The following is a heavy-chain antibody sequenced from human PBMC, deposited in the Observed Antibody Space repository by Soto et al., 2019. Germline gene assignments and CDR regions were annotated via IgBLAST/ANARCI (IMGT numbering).Heavy chain of an antibody. V-gene: IGHV3-21*02. CDR2: ISSRSPST. CDR1: GFTFSSYT. CDR3: ARGPLYYFDY. J-gene: IGHJ4*02. Sequence: EVQLVESGGGLVKPGGSLRLSCEDSGFTFSSYTMNWVRRAPGKGLEWVSSISSRSPSTHYADSVRGRFTIARDNAKRSLYLQMNSLSAEDTAVYYCARGPLYYFDYWGQGTLVTVSS.